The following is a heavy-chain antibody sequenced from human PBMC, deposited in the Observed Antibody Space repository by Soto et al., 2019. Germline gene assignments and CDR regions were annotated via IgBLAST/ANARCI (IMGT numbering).Heavy chain of an antibody. Sequence: QVQLVQSGGGVVQPGRSLRLSCAASGFTFSSYVTHWVRQAPGKGLEWVAVISHDGNNKYYADSVKGRFTISRDNSKNTLYLQMNGLTTDDTAVYYCAKGGPDCASTTCYLLVALYIWGQGTMVTVSS. CDR2: ISHDGNNK. D-gene: IGHD2-2*01. V-gene: IGHV3-30*18. CDR1: GFTFSSYV. J-gene: IGHJ3*02. CDR3: AKGGPDCASTTCYLLVALYI.